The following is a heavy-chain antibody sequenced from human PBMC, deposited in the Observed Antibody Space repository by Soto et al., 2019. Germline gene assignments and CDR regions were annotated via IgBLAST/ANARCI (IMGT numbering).Heavy chain of an antibody. Sequence: PSETLSLTCTVSGGSISSGGYYWSWIRQHPGKGLEWIGYIYYSGSTYYNPSLKSRVTISVDTPKNQFSLKLSSVTAADTAVYYCARLHYQNSSGYFFDYWGQGTLVTVSS. D-gene: IGHD3-22*01. J-gene: IGHJ4*02. CDR3: ARLHYQNSSGYFFDY. V-gene: IGHV4-31*03. CDR1: GGSISSGGYY. CDR2: IYYSGST.